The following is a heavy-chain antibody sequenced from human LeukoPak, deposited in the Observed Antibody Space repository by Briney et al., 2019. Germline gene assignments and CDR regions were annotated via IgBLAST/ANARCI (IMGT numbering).Heavy chain of an antibody. D-gene: IGHD3-22*01. J-gene: IGHJ4*02. CDR1: GGSISSYY. Sequence: SETLSLTCTVSGGSISSYYRSWIRQPAGKGLEWVARIYTSGSTKYYPSLKSRVTISVDTYKNQFSLKLGSVTAADTAVYYCATFRYYYDSSGYRNNDYWGQGTLVTVSS. CDR3: ATFRYYYDSSGYRNNDY. CDR2: IYTSGST. V-gene: IGHV4-4*07.